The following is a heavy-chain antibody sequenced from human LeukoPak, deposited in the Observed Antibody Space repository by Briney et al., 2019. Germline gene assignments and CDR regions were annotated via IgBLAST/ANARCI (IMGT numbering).Heavy chain of an antibody. J-gene: IGHJ3*02. D-gene: IGHD6-13*01. V-gene: IGHV4-61*02. CDR2: IYTSGST. CDR1: GGSISSGSYY. Sequence: SETLSLTCTVSGGSISSGSYYWSWIRQPGGKGLEWIGRIYTSGSTNYNPSLKSRVTISVDTSKNQFSLKLSSVTAADTAVYYCARDLIYSIILYVDAFDIWGQGTMVTVSS. CDR3: ARDLIYSIILYVDAFDI.